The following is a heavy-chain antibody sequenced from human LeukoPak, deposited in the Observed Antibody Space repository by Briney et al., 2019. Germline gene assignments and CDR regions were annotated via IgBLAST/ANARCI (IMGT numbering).Heavy chain of an antibody. CDR3: ARASSGLDY. J-gene: IGHJ4*02. Sequence: PGGSLLLSCAASGFTFISYSLNWVRQAPGKGLEGVSYISSSSSTIYYADSVKGRFTISRDNAKNSLYLQMNSLRDEDTAVYYCARASSGLDYWGQGTLVTVSS. V-gene: IGHV3-48*02. D-gene: IGHD6-19*01. CDR2: ISSSSSTI. CDR1: GFTFISYS.